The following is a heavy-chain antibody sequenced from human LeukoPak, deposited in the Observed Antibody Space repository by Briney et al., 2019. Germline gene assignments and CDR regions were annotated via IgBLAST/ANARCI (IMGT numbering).Heavy chain of an antibody. Sequence: PGGSLRLSCEASGVTFSSYVMSWVRQAPGKGPEWVSAISGSGGSTYYADSVKGRFTISRDNSKNTLYLQMNSLRAEDTAVYYCAKVGGPYYDFWSGYSNWFDPWGQGTLVTVSS. V-gene: IGHV3-23*01. CDR3: AKVGGPYYDFWSGYSNWFDP. D-gene: IGHD3-3*01. J-gene: IGHJ5*02. CDR2: ISGSGGST. CDR1: GVTFSSYV.